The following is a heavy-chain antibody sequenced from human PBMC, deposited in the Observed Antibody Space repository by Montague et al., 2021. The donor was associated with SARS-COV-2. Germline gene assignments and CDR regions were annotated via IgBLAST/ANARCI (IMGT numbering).Heavy chain of an antibody. CDR1: GASINSYD. Sequence: SETLSLTCTVSGASINSYDWDWIRQPPGNALEHIAYISEIGSTHRNPALTRRVTISVDPSRNQFYLDVNSVTAADTAVYYCARLQGGRRLMDYWGQGTLVTVPS. CDR3: ARLQGGRRLMDY. D-gene: IGHD5-12*01. J-gene: IGHJ4*02. V-gene: IGHV4-59*01. CDR2: ISEIGST.